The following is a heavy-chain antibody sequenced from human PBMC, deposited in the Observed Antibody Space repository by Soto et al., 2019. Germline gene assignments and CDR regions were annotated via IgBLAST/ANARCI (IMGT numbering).Heavy chain of an antibody. CDR3: ARVGGGYYGSGSPYYYYYYYMEV. CDR2: IYYSGST. D-gene: IGHD3-10*01. CDR1: GGSISSYY. J-gene: IGHJ6*03. Sequence: SESLSLTCTVSGGSISSYYWSWIRQPPGKGLEWIGYIYYSGSTNYNPSLKSRVTISVDTSKNQFSLKLSSVTAADTAVYYCARVGGGYYGSGSPYYYYYYYMEVWGKGTTVTVSS. V-gene: IGHV4-59*01.